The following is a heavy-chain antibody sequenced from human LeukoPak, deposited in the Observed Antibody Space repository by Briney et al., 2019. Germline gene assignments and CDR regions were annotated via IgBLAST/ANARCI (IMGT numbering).Heavy chain of an antibody. Sequence: GGSLRLSCAASGFTFSSYAMHWVRQAPGKGLEWVAVISYDGSNKYYADSVKGRYTISRDNSKNTLYLQMNSLRAEDTAVYYCARDKDAFDIWGQGTMVTVSS. J-gene: IGHJ3*02. CDR3: ARDKDAFDI. CDR2: ISYDGSNK. CDR1: GFTFSSYA. V-gene: IGHV3-30-3*01.